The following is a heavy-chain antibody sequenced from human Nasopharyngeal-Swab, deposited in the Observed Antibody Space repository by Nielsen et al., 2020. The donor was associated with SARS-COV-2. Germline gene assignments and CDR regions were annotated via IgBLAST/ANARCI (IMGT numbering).Heavy chain of an antibody. CDR3: ARDGVVIAKGVFVY. D-gene: IGHD2-21*01. Sequence: GESLKISCAASGFTFSSHWMSWVRQAPGKGLEWVANIKQDGSEKYYVDSVKGRFTISRDNAKNSLYLQMNSLRAEDTAVYYCARDGVVIAKGVFVYWGQGTLVTVSS. CDR2: IKQDGSEK. J-gene: IGHJ4*02. CDR1: GFTFSSHW. V-gene: IGHV3-7*01.